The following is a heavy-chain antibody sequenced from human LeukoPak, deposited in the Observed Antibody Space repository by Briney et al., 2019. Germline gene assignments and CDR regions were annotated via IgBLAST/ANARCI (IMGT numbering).Heavy chain of an antibody. CDR3: ARVSGPGYYYDSSGYYYRDY. Sequence: KSSETLSLTCAVYGGSFSGYYWSWIRQPPGKGLEWIGEINHSGSTNYNPSLKSRVTISVDTSKNQFSLKLSSVTAADTAVYYCARVSGPGYYYDSSGYYYRDYWGQGTLVTVSS. CDR2: INHSGST. D-gene: IGHD3-22*01. V-gene: IGHV4-34*01. J-gene: IGHJ4*02. CDR1: GGSFSGYY.